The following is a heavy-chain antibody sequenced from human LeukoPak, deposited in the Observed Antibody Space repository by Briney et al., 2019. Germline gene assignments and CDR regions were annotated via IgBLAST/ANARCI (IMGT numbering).Heavy chain of an antibody. CDR2: INPNSGGT. J-gene: IGHJ4*02. CDR1: GYTFTGYY. D-gene: IGHD6-13*01. Sequence: ASVKVSCKASGYTFTGYYMHWVRQAPGQGLEWMGRINPNSGGTNYAQKFQGRVTMTRDTSISTAYMELSRLRSDDTAVYHCARDPVIAAAGTTHDYWGQGTLVTVSS. CDR3: ARDPVIAAAGTTHDY. V-gene: IGHV1-2*06.